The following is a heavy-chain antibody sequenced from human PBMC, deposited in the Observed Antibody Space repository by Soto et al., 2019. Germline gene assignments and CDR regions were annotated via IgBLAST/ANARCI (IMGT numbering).Heavy chain of an antibody. CDR3: AKELVGATNWFDP. Sequence: GGSLRLSCVTSGFTPSNYAMGWVRQAPGKGLEWVSAISGSGGSTYYADSVKGRFTISRDNSKNTLYLQMNSLRAEDTAVYYCAKELVGATNWFDPWGQGTMVTVSS. CDR2: ISGSGGST. J-gene: IGHJ5*02. V-gene: IGHV3-23*01. D-gene: IGHD1-26*01. CDR1: GFTPSNYA.